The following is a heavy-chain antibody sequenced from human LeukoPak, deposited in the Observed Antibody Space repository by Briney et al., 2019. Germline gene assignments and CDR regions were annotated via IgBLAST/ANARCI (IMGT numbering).Heavy chain of an antibody. CDR3: AREVEYYDSSGYRPHAFDI. Sequence: SETLSLTCTVSDGSIINNNHYWGWTRQPPGKGLEWIGCISYSGGTAYNPSLRSRVTISVDTSKNQFSLKVNSVTAADTAVYYCAREVEYYDSSGYRPHAFDIWGQGTLVTVSS. V-gene: IGHV4-39*02. CDR2: ISYSGGT. D-gene: IGHD3-22*01. J-gene: IGHJ3*02. CDR1: DGSIINNNHY.